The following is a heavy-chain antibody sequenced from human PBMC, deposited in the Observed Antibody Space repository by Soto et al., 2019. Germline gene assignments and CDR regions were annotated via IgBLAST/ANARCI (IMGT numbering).Heavy chain of an antibody. D-gene: IGHD3-3*01. V-gene: IGHV1-18*01. Sequence: QVLLVQSGPEVKKPGASVKVSCKASGYTFSSYGISWLRQAPGQGLEWMGWISPYSGNTKFAQKVQGSVNMTIDPPTTTTYREVRSRTSDDAAVYYCASERITIFVRDYMAVWGPGTTVIVCS. J-gene: IGHJ6*02. CDR1: GYTFSSYG. CDR3: ASERITIFVRDYMAV. CDR2: ISPYSGNT.